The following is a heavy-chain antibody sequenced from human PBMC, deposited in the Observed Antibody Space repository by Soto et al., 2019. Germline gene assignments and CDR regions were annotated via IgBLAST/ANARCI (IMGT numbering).Heavy chain of an antibody. Sequence: QVQLQESGPGLVTPSETLSLTCSFSGDSVTRHYLTLIRQSPEKGLEWIGYMHYTGSSHYNPSLKIILTVSVDRSKHQFTLPLTSVTVEDTDVYDCATSYGHAWYTYWGQGTQVTVSS. D-gene: IGHD6-13*01. CDR1: GDSVTRHY. CDR3: ATSYGHAWYTY. CDR2: MHYTGSS. V-gene: IGHV4-59*02. J-gene: IGHJ4*02.